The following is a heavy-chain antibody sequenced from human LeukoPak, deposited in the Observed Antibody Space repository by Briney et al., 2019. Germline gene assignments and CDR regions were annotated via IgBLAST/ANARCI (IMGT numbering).Heavy chain of an antibody. CDR3: ARVDYYGSGSYYNRNWFDP. CDR1: GGSFSGYY. Sequence: SETLSLTCAVYGGSFSGYYWSWIRQPPGKGLEWIGEINDSGSTNYNPSLKSRVTISVDTSKNQFSLKLSSVTAADTAVYYCARVDYYGSGSYYNRNWFDPWGQGTLVTVSS. J-gene: IGHJ5*02. V-gene: IGHV4-34*01. CDR2: INDSGST. D-gene: IGHD3-10*01.